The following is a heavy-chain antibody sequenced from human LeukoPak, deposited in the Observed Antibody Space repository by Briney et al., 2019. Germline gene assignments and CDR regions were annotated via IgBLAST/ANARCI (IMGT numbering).Heavy chain of an antibody. J-gene: IGHJ4*02. CDR3: ARVPKGSGYFDS. V-gene: IGHV4-59*08. Sequence: SETLSLTCTVSGGSISSYYWSWIRQPPGKGLEWIGYIHYSGSTKYNPSLKSRVTISVDTSKNQFSLKLSSVTAADTAVYYCARVPKGSGYFDSWGQGTLLTVSS. CDR2: IHYSGST. D-gene: IGHD3-10*01. CDR1: GGSISSYY.